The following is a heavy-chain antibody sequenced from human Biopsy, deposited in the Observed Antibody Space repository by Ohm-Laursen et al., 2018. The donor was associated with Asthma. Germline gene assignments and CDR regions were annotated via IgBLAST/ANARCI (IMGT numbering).Heavy chain of an antibody. D-gene: IGHD1-26*01. J-gene: IGHJ4*02. CDR1: RFTYE. Sequence: SLRLSCAASRFTYEMHWVRQVPGTGLEWVAVISDVGSSRYYADSVKGRFTISRDNAKDTLSMQINSLTAEDTAVYYCAREGVGGTHIEDWGQGTLVTVSS. CDR3: AREGVGGTHIED. CDR2: ISDVGSSR. V-gene: IGHV3-30-3*01.